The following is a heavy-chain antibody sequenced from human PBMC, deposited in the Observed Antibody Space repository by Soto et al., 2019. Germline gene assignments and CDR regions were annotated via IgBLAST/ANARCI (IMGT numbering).Heavy chain of an antibody. V-gene: IGHV1-69*02. CDR2: IIPILGIA. CDR1: GGTFSSYT. D-gene: IGHD2-15*01. CDR3: ARAPIAPGNYYYGMDV. Sequence: QVQLVQSGAEVKKPGSSVKVSCKASGGTFSSYTISWVRQAPGQGLEWMGRIIPILGIANYAQKFQGRVTITADKSTSTAYMELSSLRSEDTAVYYCARAPIAPGNYYYGMDVWGQGTTVTVSS. J-gene: IGHJ6*02.